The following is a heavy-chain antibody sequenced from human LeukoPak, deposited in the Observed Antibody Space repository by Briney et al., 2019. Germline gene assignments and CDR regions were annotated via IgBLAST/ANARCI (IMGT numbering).Heavy chain of an antibody. D-gene: IGHD3-3*01. J-gene: IGHJ6*03. CDR3: ATDPRTTVFGTFRYYYMDV. CDR1: GYTFSSYV. CDR2: ISTYSGNT. V-gene: IGHV1-18*01. Sequence: GASVKVSCKASGYTFSSYVISWVRQAPGQGLEWMGWISTYSGNTNYTHNLQGRVSVTTDTSTSTAFMELGSLTSDDTAVYYCATDPRTTVFGTFRYYYMDVWGEGTTVAVSS.